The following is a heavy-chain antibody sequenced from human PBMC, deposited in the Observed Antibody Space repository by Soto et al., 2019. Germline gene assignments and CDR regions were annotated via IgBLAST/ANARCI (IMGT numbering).Heavy chain of an antibody. D-gene: IGHD2-15*01. CDR3: ARQGANCSGATCYLAY. CDR2: IYYSGST. CDR1: GGSISSSTYY. V-gene: IGHV4-39*01. Sequence: TSETLSLTCTVSGGSISSSTYYWGWIRQPPGKGLEWIGSIYYSGSTYYNPSLKSRVTISVDTSKNQFSLKLSSVTAADTAVYYCARQGANCSGATCYLAYWGQGTLVTSPQ. J-gene: IGHJ4*02.